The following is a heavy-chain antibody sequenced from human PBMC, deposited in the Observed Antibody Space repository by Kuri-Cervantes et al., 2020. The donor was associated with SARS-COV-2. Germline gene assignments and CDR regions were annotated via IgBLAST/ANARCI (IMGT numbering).Heavy chain of an antibody. Sequence: GESLKISCAASGFTFSSYAMHWVRQAPGKGLEWVAVISYDGSNKYYADSVKGRFTISRDNSKNTLYLQMNSLRAEDTAVYYCANGYCSGGSCYSAPLYWGQGTLVTVSS. J-gene: IGHJ4*02. CDR3: ANGYCSGGSCYSAPLY. CDR2: ISYDGSNK. D-gene: IGHD2-15*01. CDR1: GFTFSSYA. V-gene: IGHV3-30*01.